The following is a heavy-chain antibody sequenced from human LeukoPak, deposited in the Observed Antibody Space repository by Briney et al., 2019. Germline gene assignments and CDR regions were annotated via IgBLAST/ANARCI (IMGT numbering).Heavy chain of an antibody. CDR3: ARDPPASGWFAGAFDI. V-gene: IGHV4-59*01. Sequence: SETLSLTCTVSGGSISSYYWSWIRQPPGKGLEWIGYIYYSGSTNYNPSLKSRVTISVDTSKNQFSLKLSSVTAADTAVYYCARDPPASGWFAGAFDIWGQGTMVTVSS. CDR1: GGSISSYY. J-gene: IGHJ3*02. D-gene: IGHD6-19*01. CDR2: IYYSGST.